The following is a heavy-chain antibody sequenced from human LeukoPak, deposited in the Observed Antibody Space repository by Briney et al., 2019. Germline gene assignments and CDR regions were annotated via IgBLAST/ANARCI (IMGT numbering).Heavy chain of an antibody. V-gene: IGHV4-39*01. Sequence: PSETLSLTCALSGGSISSYSYDGGWIRQPPGKGLEWIESMYHNGSTYYNPSLKNRLTISVHTSKNPFSLRLSSVTATDTAVYFCARRTYSASYWKHFDYWGQGTLVTVSS. J-gene: IGHJ4*02. CDR1: GGSISSYSYD. CDR3: ARRTYSASYWKHFDY. CDR2: MYHNGST. D-gene: IGHD1-26*01.